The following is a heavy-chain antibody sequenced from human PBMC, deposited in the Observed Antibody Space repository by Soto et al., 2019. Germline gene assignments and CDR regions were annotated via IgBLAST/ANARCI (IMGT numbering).Heavy chain of an antibody. CDR3: AKVLSKNYYYPFDF. CDR2: ISGGSSVT. Sequence: GGSLRLSCTASGFTFSDYAMAWVRQAPGKGLEWVSTISGGSSVTYYGDSVKGRFTISRDNAKKTLFLQLNRLSAEDTATYYCAKVLSKNYYYPFDFWGQGTQVTV. J-gene: IGHJ4*02. CDR1: GFTFSDYA. V-gene: IGHV3-23*01. D-gene: IGHD3-10*01.